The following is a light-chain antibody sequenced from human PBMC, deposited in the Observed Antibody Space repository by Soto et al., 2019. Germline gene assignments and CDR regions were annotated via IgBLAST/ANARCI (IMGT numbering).Light chain of an antibody. CDR1: KGIANY. CDR2: AAS. Sequence: DIQMTQSPSSLSASVGDRVTITCRASKGIANYLAWYQHKPGKVPNLLIYAASTLQSGVPARFCGGGSGTDFTLTISSLQPEDVATYYCQQYNSAPRTFGQGTKVEIK. CDR3: QQYNSAPRT. J-gene: IGKJ1*01. V-gene: IGKV1-27*01.